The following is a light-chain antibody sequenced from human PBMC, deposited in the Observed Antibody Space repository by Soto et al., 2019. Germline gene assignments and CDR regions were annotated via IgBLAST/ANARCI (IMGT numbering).Light chain of an antibody. J-gene: IGLJ2*01. CDR3: CSYAGSGIVI. CDR1: SSDVGSYNL. CDR2: EVS. V-gene: IGLV2-23*02. Sequence: QSVLTQPASVSGSPEQSITIPCTGTSSDVGSYNLVSWYQQHPGKVPKLMIYEVSKRPSGVSNRFSGSKFGNTASLTISGLQAEDEADYYCCSYAGSGIVIFGGGTKVTVL.